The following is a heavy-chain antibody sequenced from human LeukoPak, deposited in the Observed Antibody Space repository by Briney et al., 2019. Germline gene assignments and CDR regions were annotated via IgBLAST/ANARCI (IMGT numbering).Heavy chain of an antibody. V-gene: IGHV4-59*01. CDR2: IYYSGST. Sequence: SETLSLTCTVSGGSMSGYFWSWIRQPPGKRLEWIGYIYYSGSTNYNPSLKSRVTISVDTSKNQFSLKLSSVNAADTAVYYCARSITSSWYGDFQHWGQGTLVTVSS. D-gene: IGHD6-13*01. J-gene: IGHJ1*01. CDR3: ARSITSSWYGDFQH. CDR1: GGSMSGYF.